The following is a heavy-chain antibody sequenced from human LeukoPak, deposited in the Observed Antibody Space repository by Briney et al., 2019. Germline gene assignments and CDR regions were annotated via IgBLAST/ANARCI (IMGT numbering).Heavy chain of an antibody. Sequence: ASVKVSCKASGYTFTSYDISWVRQAPGQGLEWMGWISPYNGHTDYARNLQGRVTMTTDTSTTTAYMELRSLTSDDTAVYFCVTGYIYGRDVFDIWGQGTMVTVSS. D-gene: IGHD5-18*01. CDR3: VTGYIYGRDVFDI. CDR2: ISPYNGHT. V-gene: IGHV1-18*01. CDR1: GYTFTSYD. J-gene: IGHJ3*02.